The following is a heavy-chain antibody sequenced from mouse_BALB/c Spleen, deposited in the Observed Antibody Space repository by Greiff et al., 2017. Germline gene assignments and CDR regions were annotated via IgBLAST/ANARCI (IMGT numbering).Heavy chain of an antibody. D-gene: IGHD2-3*01. CDR3: ARDGLLGAMDY. CDR1: GFSLTGYG. Sequence: QVQLKESGPGLVAPSQSLSITCTASGFSLTGYGVNWVRQPPGKGLEWLGMIWGDGSTDYNSALKSRLSISKDNSKSQVFLTMNSLQTDDTARYYCARDGLLGAMDYWGQGTSVTVSA. CDR2: IWGDGST. V-gene: IGHV2-6-7*01. J-gene: IGHJ4*01.